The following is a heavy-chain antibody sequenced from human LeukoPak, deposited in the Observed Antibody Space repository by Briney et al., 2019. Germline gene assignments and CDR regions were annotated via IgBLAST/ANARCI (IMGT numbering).Heavy chain of an antibody. J-gene: IGHJ4*02. CDR3: ARVRYSSGWSSGPFDY. CDR2: IIPILGIA. CDR1: GYTFTSYG. D-gene: IGHD6-19*01. Sequence: SVKVSCKASGYTFTSYGISWVRQAPGQGLEWMGRIIPILGIANYAQKFQGRVTITADKSTSTAYMELSSLRSEDTAVYYCARVRYSSGWSSGPFDYWGQGTLVTVSS. V-gene: IGHV1-69*04.